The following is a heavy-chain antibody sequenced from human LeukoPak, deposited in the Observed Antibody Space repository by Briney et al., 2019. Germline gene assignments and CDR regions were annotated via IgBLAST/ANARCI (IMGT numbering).Heavy chain of an antibody. V-gene: IGHV1-69*04. CDR2: IIPILGIA. D-gene: IGHD5-24*01. Sequence: SVKVSCKASGGTFSSYAISWVRQAPGQGLEWMGRIIPILGIANYAQKFQGRATITADKSTSTAYMELSSLRSEDTAVYYCARVRADRRDGYNYSIGFDYWGQGTLVTVSS. CDR1: GGTFSSYA. CDR3: ARVRADRRDGYNYSIGFDY. J-gene: IGHJ4*02.